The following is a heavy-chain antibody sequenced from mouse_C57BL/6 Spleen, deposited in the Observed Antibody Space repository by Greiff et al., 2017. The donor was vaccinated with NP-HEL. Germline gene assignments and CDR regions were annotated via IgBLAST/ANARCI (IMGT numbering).Heavy chain of an antibody. CDR2: INPNNGGT. V-gene: IGHV1-26*01. D-gene: IGHD1-1*01. J-gene: IGHJ4*01. CDR1: GYTFTDYY. CDR3: APSLSFITTVVAKYYYAMDY. Sequence: EVQLQQSGPELVKPGASVKISCKASGYTFTDYYMNWVKQSHGKSLEWIGDINPNNGGTSYNQKFKGKATLTVDKSSSTGYMEHRSLTSEDSAVDYCAPSLSFITTVVAKYYYAMDYWGQGASVTVSS.